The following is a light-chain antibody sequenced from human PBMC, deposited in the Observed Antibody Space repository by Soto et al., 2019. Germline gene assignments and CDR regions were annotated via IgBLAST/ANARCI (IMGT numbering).Light chain of an antibody. CDR3: QQGYGTTPIT. V-gene: IGKV3-20*01. Sequence: EIVLTQSPGTLSLSPGERATLSCRASQSVSSTYLGWYQQKPGQAPRLLISGASNRATGIPDRFSGSGSGTDFTLTISRLAPEDFAVYYCQQGYGTTPITFGQGTRVEIK. CDR2: GAS. J-gene: IGKJ5*01. CDR1: QSVSSTY.